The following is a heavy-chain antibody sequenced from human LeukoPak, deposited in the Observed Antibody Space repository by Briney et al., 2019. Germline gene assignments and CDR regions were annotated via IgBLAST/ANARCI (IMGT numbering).Heavy chain of an antibody. Sequence: GGSLRLSCAASGFTFSSYAMSWVRQAPGKGLEWVSGISASGGSTYYADSVKGRFTISRDNSKNMLFLHMNSLRAEDTAIYYCAILQGGRFPLDIWGQGTMVTASS. D-gene: IGHD1-26*01. CDR1: GFTFSSYA. J-gene: IGHJ3*02. CDR2: ISASGGST. CDR3: AILQGGRFPLDI. V-gene: IGHV3-23*01.